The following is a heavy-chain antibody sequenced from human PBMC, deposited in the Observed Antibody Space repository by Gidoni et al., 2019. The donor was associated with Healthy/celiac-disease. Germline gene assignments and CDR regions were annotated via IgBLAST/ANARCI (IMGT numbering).Heavy chain of an antibody. CDR1: GERVSSTSAA. CDR2: TYYRSKWYN. D-gene: IGHD6-19*01. J-gene: IGHJ5*02. CDR3: ARDSSGWLNGWFDP. V-gene: IGHV6-1*01. Sequence: QVQLQQSGPGLVKPSQTLSLTCAISGERVSSTSAAWNWIRQSPSRGLQCLGRTYYRSKWYNDYAVSVKSRITISPDTSKNQFSLQLNSVTPEDTAVYYCARDSSGWLNGWFDPWGQGTLVTVSS.